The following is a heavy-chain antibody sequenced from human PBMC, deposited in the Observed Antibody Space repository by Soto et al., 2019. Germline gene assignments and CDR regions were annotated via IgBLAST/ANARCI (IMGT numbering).Heavy chain of an antibody. CDR3: VKVVVPAAEHDFWSGPYYYHYGMDF. V-gene: IGHV3-64D*08. CDR2: ISSNGGST. D-gene: IGHD2-2*01. J-gene: IGHJ6*02. Sequence: GGSLRLSCSASGFTFSSYAMHWVRQAPGKGLEYVSAISSNGGSTYYADSVKGRFTISRDNSKNTLYLQMSSLRAEDTAVYYCVKVVVPAAEHDFWSGPYYYHYGMDFWGQGTTVTVSS. CDR1: GFTFSSYA.